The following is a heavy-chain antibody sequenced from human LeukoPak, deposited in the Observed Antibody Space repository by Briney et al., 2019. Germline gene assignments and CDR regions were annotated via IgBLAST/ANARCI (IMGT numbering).Heavy chain of an antibody. CDR2: IYHSGST. D-gene: IGHD3-10*01. J-gene: IGHJ4*02. V-gene: IGHV4-30-2*01. Sequence: SETLSLTCAVSGGSISRGGEFWSWIRQPPGRGLEWIGHIYHSGSTYYNPSLKSRVSMSVDRSKNQFSLKLSSVTAADTAVYYCARGTGSYSGGYFDYWGQGTLVTVSS. CDR1: GGSISRGGEF. CDR3: ARGTGSYSGGYFDY.